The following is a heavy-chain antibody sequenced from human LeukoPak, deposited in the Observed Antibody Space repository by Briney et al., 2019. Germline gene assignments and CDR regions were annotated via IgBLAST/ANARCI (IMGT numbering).Heavy chain of an antibody. D-gene: IGHD6-19*01. CDR3: ARGPNDRSSGSPVGY. V-gene: IGHV4-59*01. J-gene: IGHJ4*02. CDR2: IYYSGST. CDR1: GGSISSYY. Sequence: SETLSLTCTVSGGSISSYYWSWIRQPPGKGLEWIGYIYYSGSTNYNPSLKSRVTTSVDTSKNQFSLKLSSVTAADTAVYYCARGPNDRSSGSPVGYWGQGTLVTVSS.